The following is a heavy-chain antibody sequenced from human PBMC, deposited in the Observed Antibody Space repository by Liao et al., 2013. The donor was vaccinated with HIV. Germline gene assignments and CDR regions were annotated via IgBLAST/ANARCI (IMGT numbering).Heavy chain of an antibody. CDR1: DDSISAYY. Sequence: QVQVQESGPGLVRPSETLSLTCTVSDDSISAYYCNWIRQSAGKGLEWVGRIYISGSTNYNPSLKSRVTMSVDTSKNQLSLKLTSVTAADTAVYYCAREGNSNWDDNYYYYYYMDVWGKGPRSPSP. CDR2: IYISGST. V-gene: IGHV4-4*07. CDR3: AREGNSNWDDNYYYYYYMDV. J-gene: IGHJ6*03. D-gene: IGHD1-1*01.